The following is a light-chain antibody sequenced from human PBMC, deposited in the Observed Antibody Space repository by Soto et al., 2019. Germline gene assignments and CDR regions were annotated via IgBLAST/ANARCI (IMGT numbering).Light chain of an antibody. Sequence: QSVLTQPPSVSGAPGQRVTISCTGTSSNIGAGYDVHWYQQLPGTAPKLLIYANNNRPSGVPDRFSGSKSGTSASLALTGLQAEDEPDYYCLSYDNHVNGLVGGLVLGGGTQLTVL. J-gene: IGLJ7*01. CDR3: LSYDNHVNGLVGGLV. V-gene: IGLV1-40*01. CDR1: SSNIGAGYD. CDR2: ANN.